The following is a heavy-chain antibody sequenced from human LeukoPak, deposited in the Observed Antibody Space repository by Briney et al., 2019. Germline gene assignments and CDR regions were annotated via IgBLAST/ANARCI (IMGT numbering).Heavy chain of an antibody. CDR2: ISSSGSIM. J-gene: IGHJ4*02. CDR3: ARVWDGYSGEDY. CDR1: GFTFSNYN. V-gene: IGHV3-48*01. Sequence: PGGSLRLSCAASGFTFSNYNMIWVRQAPGKGLESVSYISSSGSIMHYADSERGRFTISRDNAKKSLYLQMNSLRAEDTAVYYCARVWDGYSGEDYWGQGTLVTVSS. D-gene: IGHD5-18*01.